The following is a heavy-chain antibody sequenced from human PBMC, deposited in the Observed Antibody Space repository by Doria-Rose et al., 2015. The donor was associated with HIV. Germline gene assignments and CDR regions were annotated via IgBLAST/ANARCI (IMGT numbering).Heavy chain of an antibody. Sequence: QITLKESGPVLVKPTETLTLTCTVSGVSLSSPGMGVSWIRQPPGKALEWLAKNSSDDERSYKTSLKSRLTISRGTSKSQVVLTMTDMDPVDTATYYCARIKSSRWYHKYYFDFWGQGTLVIVSA. J-gene: IGHJ4*02. V-gene: IGHV2-26*01. CDR3: ARIKSSRWYHKYYFDF. CDR1: GVSLSSPGMG. CDR2: NSSDDER. D-gene: IGHD6-13*01.